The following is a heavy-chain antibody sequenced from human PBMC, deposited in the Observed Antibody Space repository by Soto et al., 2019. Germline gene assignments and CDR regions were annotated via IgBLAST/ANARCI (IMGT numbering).Heavy chain of an antibody. CDR1: GGSFRGYS. D-gene: IGHD4-17*01. V-gene: IGHV4-34*01. CDR2: INHSGST. CDR3: ELTKKDSFDY. J-gene: IGHJ4*02. Sequence: QVQLQQWGAGLLKPSETLSLTCAVYGGSFRGYSWSWIRQPPGKGLEWIGEINHSGSTNYNPSLKSRVTISVDTSKYQFSLTLSSVTAADTAVYYCELTKKDSFDYWGKGTLVTFSS.